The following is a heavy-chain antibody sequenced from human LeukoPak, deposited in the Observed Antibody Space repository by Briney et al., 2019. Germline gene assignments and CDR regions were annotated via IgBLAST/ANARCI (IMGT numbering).Heavy chain of an antibody. CDR1: GFIFTDYW. CDR3: AKDGAYSSGWYSESWIGPRMYYFDY. Sequence: HTGGSLRLSCAASGFIFTDYWMNWVRQAPGRGLEWLASVKGDGSATSYVDSVKGRFTISRDNSKNTLYLQMNSLRAEDTAVYYCAKDGAYSSGWYSESWIGPRMYYFDYWGQGTLVTVSS. V-gene: IGHV3-7*03. J-gene: IGHJ4*02. CDR2: VKGDGSAT. D-gene: IGHD6-19*01.